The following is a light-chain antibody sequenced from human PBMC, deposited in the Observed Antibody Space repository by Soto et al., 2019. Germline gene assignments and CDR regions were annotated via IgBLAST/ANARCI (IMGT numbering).Light chain of an antibody. CDR2: SNN. J-gene: IGLJ1*01. Sequence: QSVLTQPPPASWTPRERVHISFFWSSSNIGSNTVNWYQQLPGTAPKLLIYSNNQRPSGVPDRFSGSKSGTSASLAISGLQSEDEADYYCAAWDDSLNGHVFGTGTKVTVL. CDR1: SSNIGSNT. V-gene: IGLV1-44*01. CDR3: AAWDDSLNGHV.